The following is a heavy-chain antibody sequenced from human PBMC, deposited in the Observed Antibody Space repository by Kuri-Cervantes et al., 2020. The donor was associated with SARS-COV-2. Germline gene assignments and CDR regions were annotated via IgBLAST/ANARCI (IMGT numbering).Heavy chain of an antibody. CDR1: GYTFSDYY. J-gene: IGHJ6*02. CDR3: ARGMVRGLIQSYYYGKDV. Sequence: ASVKVSCKASGYTFSDYYMHWARQAPGQGLEWMGWINPNSGGTNYAQKFQGWVTMTRDTSSTGYMELSRLRSDDTAVYYCARGMVRGLIQSYYYGKDVWGQGTTVTVSS. CDR2: INPNSGGT. D-gene: IGHD3-10*01. V-gene: IGHV1-2*04.